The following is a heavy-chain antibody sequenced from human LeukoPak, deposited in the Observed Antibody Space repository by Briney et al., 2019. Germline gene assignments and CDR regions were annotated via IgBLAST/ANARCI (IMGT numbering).Heavy chain of an antibody. V-gene: IGHV1-69*04. CDR3: ARDRLDGYKGRFDY. D-gene: IGHD5-24*01. CDR2: IIPILGIA. Sequence: SVKVSCKASGGTFSSYAISWVRQAPGQGLEWMGRIIPILGIANYAQKFQGRVTITADKSASTAYMELSSLRSEDTAVYYCARDRLDGYKGRFDYWGQGTLVTVSS. CDR1: GGTFSSYA. J-gene: IGHJ4*02.